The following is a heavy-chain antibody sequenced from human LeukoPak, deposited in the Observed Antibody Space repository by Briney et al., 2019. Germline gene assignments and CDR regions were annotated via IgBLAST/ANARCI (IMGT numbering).Heavy chain of an antibody. Sequence: PGGSLRLSCAGSGFTFSNAWMSWVRQAPGKGLEWVGRIKSKTDGGTTDYAAPVKGRFTISRDDSKNTLYLQMNSLKTEDTAVYYCTTDQVPAAIAYFDYWGQGTLVTVSS. CDR1: GFTFSNAW. V-gene: IGHV3-15*01. D-gene: IGHD2-2*01. CDR3: TTDQVPAAIAYFDY. CDR2: IKSKTDGGTT. J-gene: IGHJ4*02.